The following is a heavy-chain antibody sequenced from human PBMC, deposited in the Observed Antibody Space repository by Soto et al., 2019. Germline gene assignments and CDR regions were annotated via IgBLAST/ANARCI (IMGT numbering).Heavy chain of an antibody. CDR1: GFTFSSYA. CDR3: AKRRVPGGVLSYYFDY. D-gene: IGHD3-16*01. Sequence: GGSLRLSCAASGFTFSSYAMSWVRQAPGKGLEWVSAISRSGGSTYYADSVKGRFTISRDNSKNTLYLQMNSLRAEDTAVYYCAKRRVPGGVLSYYFDYWGQGTLVTVSS. J-gene: IGHJ4*02. CDR2: ISRSGGST. V-gene: IGHV3-23*01.